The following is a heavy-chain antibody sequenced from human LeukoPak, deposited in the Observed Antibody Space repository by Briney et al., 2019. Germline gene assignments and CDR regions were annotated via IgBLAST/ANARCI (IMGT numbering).Heavy chain of an antibody. CDR1: GGSISSYY. D-gene: IGHD3-10*01. CDR3: ARDLYTSGSSHYYYYMAV. CDR2: IYTSGST. V-gene: IGHV4-4*07. J-gene: IGHJ6*03. Sequence: PSETLSLTCTVSGGSISSYYWSWIRQPAGKGLEWIGRIYTSGSTNYNPSLKSRVTMSVDKSKNQFSLKLSSVTAADTAVYYCARDLYTSGSSHYYYYMAVWGNGTTVTVSS.